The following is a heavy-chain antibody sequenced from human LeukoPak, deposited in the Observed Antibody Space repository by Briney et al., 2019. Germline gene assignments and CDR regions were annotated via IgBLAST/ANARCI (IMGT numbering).Heavy chain of an antibody. CDR3: AKASGGYPDFWSGYCLGY. CDR2: ISGSGGST. Sequence: GGSLRLSCAASGFTFNNYAMSWVRQAPGKGLEWVSAISGSGGSTQYADSVKGRFTVSRDNSKDVLYLQMNNLRVEDTAVYYCAKASGGYPDFWSGYCLGYWGQGTLVTVSS. V-gene: IGHV3-23*01. J-gene: IGHJ4*02. D-gene: IGHD3-3*01. CDR1: GFTFNNYA.